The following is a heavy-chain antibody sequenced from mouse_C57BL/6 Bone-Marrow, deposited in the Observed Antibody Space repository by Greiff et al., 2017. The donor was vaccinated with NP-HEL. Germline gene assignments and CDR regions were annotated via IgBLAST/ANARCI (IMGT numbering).Heavy chain of an antibody. CDR2: IDPETGGT. D-gene: IGHD2-3*01. CDR1: GYTFTDYE. J-gene: IGHJ1*03. CDR3: TDGYYPYWYFDV. Sequence: QVQLQQSGAELVRPGASVTLSCKASGYTFTDYEMHWVKQTPVHGLEWIGAIDPETGGTAYNQKFKGKAILTADKSSSTAYMELRSLTSEDSAVYYCTDGYYPYWYFDVWGTGTTVTVSS. V-gene: IGHV1-15*01.